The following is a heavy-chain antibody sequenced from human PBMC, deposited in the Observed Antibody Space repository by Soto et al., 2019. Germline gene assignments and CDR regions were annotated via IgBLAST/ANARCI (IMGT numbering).Heavy chain of an antibody. J-gene: IGHJ4*02. CDR1: GGSINSYC. CDR3: ARHRRTTVAKFYFDN. CDR2: IFDSGNA. D-gene: IGHD4-4*01. Sequence: QVQLQESGPGLVKPSETLSLTCTVSGGSINSYCWSWIRQPPGKGLEWIAYIFDSGNANYNPSLNSRVTISVDTSKNQSSLKLTSVTAADTAVYYCARHRRTTVAKFYFDNWGQGALVTVSS. V-gene: IGHV4-59*08.